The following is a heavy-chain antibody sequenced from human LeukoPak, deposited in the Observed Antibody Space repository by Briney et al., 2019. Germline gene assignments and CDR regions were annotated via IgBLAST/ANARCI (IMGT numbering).Heavy chain of an antibody. CDR3: ARLGWFAEGEHGLDI. D-gene: IGHD3-10*01. CDR1: GYTFTSYG. Sequence: ASVKVSCKASGYTFTSYGISWVRQAPGQGLEWMGWISAYNGNTNYAQKLQGRVTMTTDTSTSTAYMELRSLVSDDTALYYCARLGWFAEGEHGLDIWGQGTMVTVSS. CDR2: ISAYNGNT. J-gene: IGHJ3*02. V-gene: IGHV1-18*01.